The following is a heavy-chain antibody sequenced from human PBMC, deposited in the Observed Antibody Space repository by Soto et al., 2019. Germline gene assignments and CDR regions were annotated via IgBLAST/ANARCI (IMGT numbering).Heavy chain of an antibody. J-gene: IGHJ5*02. D-gene: IGHD2-2*01. V-gene: IGHV3-48*04. CDR3: ARGLGTSWFYL. CDR1: GFDFRGAS. Sequence: QLVESGGDSVQPGGSLRLSCTVSGFDFRGASMTWVRQAPGKGPEWVAYINSGSSVIRLPEPVKGRFTVFRDNDRDSLYLQMRGLRVDGSAVYYCARGLGTSWFYLWGQGTRVTVSS. CDR2: INSGSSVI.